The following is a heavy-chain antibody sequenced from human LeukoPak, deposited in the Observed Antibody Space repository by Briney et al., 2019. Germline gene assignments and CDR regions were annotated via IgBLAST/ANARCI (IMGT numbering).Heavy chain of an antibody. CDR3: ARDKGYDILTGYSWYFDL. J-gene: IGHJ2*01. CDR2: IYDGGST. V-gene: IGHV4-59*01. Sequence: PSETLSLTCIVSGGSISNFYWNWIRQPPGKGLEWIGHIYDGGSTNYNPSLKSRLTISVDTSVNQFSLKLSSVTAADTAVYYCARDKGYDILTGYSWYFDLWGRGTLVTVSS. CDR1: GGSISNFY. D-gene: IGHD3-9*01.